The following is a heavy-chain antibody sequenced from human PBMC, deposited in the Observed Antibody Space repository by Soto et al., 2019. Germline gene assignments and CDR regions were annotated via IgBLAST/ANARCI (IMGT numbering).Heavy chain of an antibody. CDR1: GDSISSAYF. V-gene: IGHV4-38-2*01. CDR2: IYYSGST. D-gene: IGHD2-15*01. J-gene: IGHJ3*02. Sequence: SETLSLTCAVSGDSISSAYFWAWIRQPPGKGLEWIGYIYYSGSTYYNPSLKSRVTISVDTSKNQFSLKLSSVTAADTAVYYCARSLIALLGYCSGGSCSSAFDIWGQGTMVTVSS. CDR3: ARSLIALLGYCSGGSCSSAFDI.